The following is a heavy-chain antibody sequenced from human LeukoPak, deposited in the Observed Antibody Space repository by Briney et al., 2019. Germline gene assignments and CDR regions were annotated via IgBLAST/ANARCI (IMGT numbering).Heavy chain of an antibody. J-gene: IGHJ3*02. CDR3: ARGLGDGSI. V-gene: IGHV3-74*01. CDR2: INTDGSST. CDR1: GFTFKNYW. D-gene: IGHD5-24*01. Sequence: GGSLRLSCAASGFTFKNYWMHWVRLAAGKGLVWVSNINTDGSSTNYAGSVKGRFTISRDNAKNTLYLQMNSLRPEDTAVYYCARGLGDGSIWGQGTMVTVSS.